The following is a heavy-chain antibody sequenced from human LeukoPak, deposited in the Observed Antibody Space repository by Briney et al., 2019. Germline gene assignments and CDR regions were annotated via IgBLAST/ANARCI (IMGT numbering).Heavy chain of an antibody. CDR1: GYSFTAYY. V-gene: IGHV1-2*02. J-gene: IGHJ4*02. D-gene: IGHD6-19*01. CDR3: ARDGGRGWEFDY. CDR2: INPNRGGT. Sequence: ASVKVSCKASGYSFTAYYIHWVRQAPGQGLEWMGWINPNRGGTHYAKKFQGRVTMTRDTPISTAYMDLSRLTSDDTAVYYCARDGGRGWEFDYWGQGTLATVSS.